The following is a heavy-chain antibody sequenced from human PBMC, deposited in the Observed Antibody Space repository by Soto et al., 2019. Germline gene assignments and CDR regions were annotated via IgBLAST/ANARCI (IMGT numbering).Heavy chain of an antibody. Sequence: EVQLVESGGGLVQPGRSLRLSCAASGFTFDDYAMHWVRQAPGKGLEWVSGISWSSGSIGYADSVKGRFTISRDNAKNSLYLQMNSLRAEDTALYYCAKDMVGYSNHYYFDYWGQGTLVTVSS. CDR2: ISWSSGSI. J-gene: IGHJ4*02. CDR3: AKDMVGYSNHYYFDY. CDR1: GFTFDDYA. V-gene: IGHV3-9*01. D-gene: IGHD6-13*01.